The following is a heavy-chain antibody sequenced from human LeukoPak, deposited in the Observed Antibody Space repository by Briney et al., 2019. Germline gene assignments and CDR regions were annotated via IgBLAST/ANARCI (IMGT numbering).Heavy chain of an antibody. D-gene: IGHD3-10*01. V-gene: IGHV3-74*01. CDR1: GFTFSTYW. Sequence: GGSLTLSCAASGFTFSTYWMHWVRRAAGKGLVWVSRISTDGSVTSYADSVKGRFTISRDNAKNTMYLQMNSLRAEDTAVYYCARIGGSGSYSGHYFDHWGQGTLVTVSS. J-gene: IGHJ4*02. CDR2: ISTDGSVT. CDR3: ARIGGSGSYSGHYFDH.